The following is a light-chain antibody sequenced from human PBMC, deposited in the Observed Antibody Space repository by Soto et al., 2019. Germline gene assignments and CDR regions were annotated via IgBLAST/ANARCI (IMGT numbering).Light chain of an antibody. V-gene: IGLV1-40*01. Sequence: QSALTQPPSVSGAPGQRVTISCTGNSSNLGAGYDVHWYQQLPGAAPKLVIFGNRNRPSGVPERFSGSKSGTSASLAISGLRSEDEADYYCAAWDDSLSGYVFGTGTKLTVL. CDR3: AAWDDSLSGYV. J-gene: IGLJ1*01. CDR2: GNR. CDR1: SSNLGAGYD.